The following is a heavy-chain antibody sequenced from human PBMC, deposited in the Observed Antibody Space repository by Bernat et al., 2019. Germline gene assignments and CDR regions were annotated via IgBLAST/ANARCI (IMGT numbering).Heavy chain of an antibody. D-gene: IGHD3-16*01. Sequence: QVQLVESGGGVVQPVRSLRLSCAASGFTFSSYAMHWVRQAPGKGLEWVAVISYDGRNTYYADSLKGRFTISRDNSKNTLYLQMNSLTEDTAVYYCVRGEWPSTSVDAEYFHHWGQGTLVTVSS. V-gene: IGHV3-30*04. CDR1: GFTFSSYA. J-gene: IGHJ1*01. CDR2: ISYDGRNT. CDR3: VRGEWPSTSVDAEYFHH.